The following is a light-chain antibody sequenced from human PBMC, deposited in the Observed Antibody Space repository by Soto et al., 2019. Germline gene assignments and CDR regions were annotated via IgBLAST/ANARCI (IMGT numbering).Light chain of an antibody. Sequence: PGEIVTLSCRASQSVSSIYLTWYQQKPGQAPRLLIYGASTRATGIPARFSGSGSGTDFTLTISSLQPEDFAVYYCQQRSNWPPAFGQGTKVDIK. CDR2: GAS. CDR1: QSVSSIY. CDR3: QQRSNWPPA. V-gene: IGKV3D-20*02. J-gene: IGKJ1*01.